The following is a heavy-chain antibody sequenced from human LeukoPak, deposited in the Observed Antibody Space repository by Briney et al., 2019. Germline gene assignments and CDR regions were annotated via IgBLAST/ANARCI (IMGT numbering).Heavy chain of an antibody. V-gene: IGHV1-2*02. CDR3: ATGYSSSWYSNPFDY. CDR1: GYTFTGYY. CDR2: INPSSGGT. Sequence: ASVKVSCKASGYTFTGYYMHWVRQAPGQGLEWMGWINPSSGGTNYAQKFQGRVTMTRDTSISTAYMELSRLRSDDTAVYYCATGYSSSWYSNPFDYWGQGTLVTVSS. D-gene: IGHD6-13*01. J-gene: IGHJ4*02.